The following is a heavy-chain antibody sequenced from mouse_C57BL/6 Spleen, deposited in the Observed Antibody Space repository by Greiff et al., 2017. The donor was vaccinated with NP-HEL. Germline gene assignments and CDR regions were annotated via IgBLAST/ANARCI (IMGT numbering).Heavy chain of an antibody. V-gene: IGHV1-69*01. CDR2: IDPSDSYT. Sequence: QVQLQQPGAELVMPGASVKLSCKASGYTFTSYWMHWVKQRPGQGLEWIGEIDPSDSYTNYNQKFKGKSTLTVDKSSSTAYMQLSSLTSEDSAVYYCARGATVGFAYWGQGTLVTVSA. D-gene: IGHD1-1*01. J-gene: IGHJ3*01. CDR3: ARGATVGFAY. CDR1: GYTFTSYW.